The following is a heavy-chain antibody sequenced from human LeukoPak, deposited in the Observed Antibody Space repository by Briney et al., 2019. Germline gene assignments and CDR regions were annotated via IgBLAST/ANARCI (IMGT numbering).Heavy chain of an antibody. J-gene: IGHJ4*02. D-gene: IGHD2-15*01. V-gene: IGHV3-7*01. CDR3: GRGSRISDY. CDR2: IKQDGSEK. Sequence: GGSLRLSCAASGFTFSSYAMSWVRQAPGKGPEWVAHIKQDGSEKDYVDSVKGRFTISRDNGKNSLYLQMNSLRAEDTAVYYCGRGSRISDYWGQGTQVTVSS. CDR1: GFTFSSYA.